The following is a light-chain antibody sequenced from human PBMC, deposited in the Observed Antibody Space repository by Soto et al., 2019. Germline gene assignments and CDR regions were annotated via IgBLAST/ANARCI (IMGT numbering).Light chain of an antibody. CDR3: NSYTSNNTYV. Sequence: QSALTQPASVSGSPGQAITISCRGTSSDVGAFNYVSWYQQHPGKAPKLMIYDVSNRPSGVSNRFSGSKSGNTASLTISGLRAEDEADYDCNSYTSNNTYVFGTGTKVTVL. CDR1: SSDVGAFNY. CDR2: DVS. V-gene: IGLV2-14*03. J-gene: IGLJ1*01.